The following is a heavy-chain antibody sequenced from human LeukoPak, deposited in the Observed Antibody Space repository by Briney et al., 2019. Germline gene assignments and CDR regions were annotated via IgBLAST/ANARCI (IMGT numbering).Heavy chain of an antibody. V-gene: IGHV3-30-3*01. CDR1: GFTFSSYA. D-gene: IGHD5-18*01. J-gene: IGHJ4*02. CDR3: PRAGYSYRHSEDY. Sequence: GGSLRLSCAASGFTFSSYAMHWVRQAPGKGLGWVAGISYDGSNTYYADSVKGRLTISRDNSKNTLYLQMNRLRAEHPAVYSCPRAGYSYRHSEDYWGQGTLVTVSS. CDR2: ISYDGSNT.